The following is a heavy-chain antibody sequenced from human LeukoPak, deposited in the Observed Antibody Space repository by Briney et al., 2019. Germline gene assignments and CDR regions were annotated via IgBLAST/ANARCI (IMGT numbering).Heavy chain of an antibody. V-gene: IGHV1-2*02. D-gene: IGHD3-10*01. J-gene: IGHJ4*02. CDR3: ARGKYGSGSSRQSY. CDR1: GYTFTGYY. Sequence: ASVKVSCKASGYTFTGYYMHWVRQAPGQGLEWMGWINPNSGGTNYAQKFQGRVTMTRDTSISTAYMELSRLRSDDTAVYYCARGKYGSGSSRQSYWSQGTLVTVSS. CDR2: INPNSGGT.